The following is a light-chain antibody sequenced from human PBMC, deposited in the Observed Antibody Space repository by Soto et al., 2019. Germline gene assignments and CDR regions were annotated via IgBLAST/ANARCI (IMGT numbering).Light chain of an antibody. CDR1: SSDVGSSNY. CDR3: CSHAGSYVV. J-gene: IGLJ2*01. Sequence: QSVLTQPRSVSGSPGQSVTISCTGTSSDVGSSNYVSWYQQHPGKAPKLIISDVSKRPSGVPDRFSGSKSDNTASLTISGLQDEDEADYCCCSHAGSYVVFGGGTKLTVL. V-gene: IGLV2-11*01. CDR2: DVS.